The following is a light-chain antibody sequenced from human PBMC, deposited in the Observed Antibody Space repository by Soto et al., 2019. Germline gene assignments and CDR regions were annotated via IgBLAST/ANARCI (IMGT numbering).Light chain of an antibody. Sequence: DIQMTQSPSTLSASVGDRVTITCRASQSISSWLAWYQQKPGKAPKLLIYKASSLESGVLSRFSGSGSGTESTLTISSLQPDDFATYYSQQYNSYPWTFGQGTKVQIK. CDR2: KAS. J-gene: IGKJ1*01. CDR3: QQYNSYPWT. CDR1: QSISSW. V-gene: IGKV1-5*03.